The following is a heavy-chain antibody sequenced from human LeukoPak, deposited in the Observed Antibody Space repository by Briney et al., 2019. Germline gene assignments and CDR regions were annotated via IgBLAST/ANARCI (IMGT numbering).Heavy chain of an antibody. D-gene: IGHD3-10*01. CDR1: GGSFSGYS. CDR2: MSHSGYP. CDR3: ARDQYYYGSGSYYPFDP. J-gene: IGHJ5*02. Sequence: SETLSLTCAVYGGSFSGYSWTWIRQPPGKGLEWIGEMSHSGYPNYNPSLKSRVAISVDTSKNQFSLNLTSVTAADTAVYYCARDQYYYGSGSYYPFDPWGQGTLVTVSS. V-gene: IGHV4-34*01.